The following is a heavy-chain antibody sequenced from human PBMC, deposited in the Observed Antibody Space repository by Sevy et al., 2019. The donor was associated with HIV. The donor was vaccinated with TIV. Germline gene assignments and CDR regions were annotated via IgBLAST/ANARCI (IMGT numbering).Heavy chain of an antibody. J-gene: IGHJ4*02. CDR3: AREAIYGYYFDY. Sequence: ASVKVSCKSSGYSFSSFALHWVRQAPGQRPAWMGWINAGNGNTKYSQKFQGRVTITRDTSASTVYMELSSLRSEDTAVYYCAREAIYGYYFDYWGQGTLVTVSS. CDR1: GYSFSSFA. D-gene: IGHD4-17*01. V-gene: IGHV1-3*01. CDR2: INAGNGNT.